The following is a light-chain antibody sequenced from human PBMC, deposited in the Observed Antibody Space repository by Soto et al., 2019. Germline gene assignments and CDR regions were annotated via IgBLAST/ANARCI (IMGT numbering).Light chain of an antibody. CDR3: QQRNTWPLT. CDR2: DAS. J-gene: IGKJ4*01. Sequence: ETVLTQFPAPLSLSPGERATLSCRASQSISSYLAWYQQKPGQAPRLLIYDASNRATGIPARFSGSASGTDFTLTISSLEPEDFAVYYCQQRNTWPLTFGGGTKVEIK. CDR1: QSISSY. V-gene: IGKV3-11*01.